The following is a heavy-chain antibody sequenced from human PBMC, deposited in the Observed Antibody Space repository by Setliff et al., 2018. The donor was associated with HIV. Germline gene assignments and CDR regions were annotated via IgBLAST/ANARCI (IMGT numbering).Heavy chain of an antibody. CDR2: IYTSGST. Sequence: SETLSLTCTVSGGSISSGSYYWSWIRQPAGKGLEWIGRIYTSGSTNYNPSLKSRVTMSVDTSKNQFSLKLTSVTAADTAVYYCAREVRWELPQGFDHWGQGSQVTVSS. J-gene: IGHJ4*02. CDR1: GGSISSGSYY. V-gene: IGHV4-61*02. CDR3: AREVRWELPQGFDH. D-gene: IGHD1-26*01.